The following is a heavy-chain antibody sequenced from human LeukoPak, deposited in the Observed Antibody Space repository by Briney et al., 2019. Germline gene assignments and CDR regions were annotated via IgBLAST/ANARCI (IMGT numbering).Heavy chain of an antibody. V-gene: IGHV4-39*01. CDR3: ASSSGWYGY. CDR1: GGSISSSSYY. J-gene: IGHJ4*02. Sequence: SETLSLTCTVSGGSISSSSYYWGWIRQPPGKGLEWIGSIYYSGSTYYNPSLKSRVTISVDTSKNQFSLKLSSVTAADTAVYYCASSSGWYGYWGQGTLLTVSS. CDR2: IYYSGST. D-gene: IGHD6-19*01.